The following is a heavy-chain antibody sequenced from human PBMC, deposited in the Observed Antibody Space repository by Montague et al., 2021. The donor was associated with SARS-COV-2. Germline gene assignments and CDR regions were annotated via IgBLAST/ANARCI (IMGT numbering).Heavy chain of an antibody. D-gene: IGHD3-3*01. CDR1: GGSISSYY. CDR2: IYYSGST. J-gene: IGHJ6*03. Sequence: SETLSLTCTVSGGSISSYYWSWIRQPPGKGLEWIGYIYYSGSTNYNPSLKSRVTISVDTSKNQFSLKLSSVTAADTAVYYCAGTYYDFWSGFNHYYYMDVWGKGTTVTVSS. V-gene: IGHV4-59*01. CDR3: AGTYYDFWSGFNHYYYMDV.